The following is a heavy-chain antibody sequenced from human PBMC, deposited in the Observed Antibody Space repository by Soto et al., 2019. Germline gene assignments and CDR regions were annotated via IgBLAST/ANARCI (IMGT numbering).Heavy chain of an antibody. CDR2: IYYSGST. D-gene: IGHD3-10*01. V-gene: IGHV4-59*08. Sequence: QVQLQESGPGLVKPSETLSLTCTVSGGSISSYYWSWIRQPPGKGLEWIGYIYYSGSTNYNPSLKSRVTISVDTSKNLFSLKLSSVTAADTAVYYCARQPYTSGAYYFDYWGQGTLVTVSS. J-gene: IGHJ4*02. CDR3: ARQPYTSGAYYFDY. CDR1: GGSISSYY.